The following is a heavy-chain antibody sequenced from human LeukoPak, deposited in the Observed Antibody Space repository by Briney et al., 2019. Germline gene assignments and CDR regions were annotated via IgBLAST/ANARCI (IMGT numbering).Heavy chain of an antibody. Sequence: GGSLRLSCATSGFTVSSNYMSWVRQAPGKGLGWVSVIYSGGSTYYADSVKGRFTISRDNSKNTLYLQMNSLRAEGTAVYYCARGHYDSSGYYFYYYYMDVWGKGTTVTISS. CDR1: GFTVSSNY. J-gene: IGHJ6*03. CDR2: IYSGGST. V-gene: IGHV3-66*01. CDR3: ARGHYDSSGYYFYYYYMDV. D-gene: IGHD3-22*01.